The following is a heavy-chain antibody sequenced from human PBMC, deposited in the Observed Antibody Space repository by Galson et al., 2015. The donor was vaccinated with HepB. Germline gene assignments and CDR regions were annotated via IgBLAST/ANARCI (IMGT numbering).Heavy chain of an antibody. CDR2: INKDGSEK. CDR1: GFTFSDYW. J-gene: IGHJ3*02. D-gene: IGHD2-2*01. CDR3: MTEAVPTALDSFDI. V-gene: IGHV3-7*01. Sequence: SLRLSCAASGFTFSDYWMSWVRQAPGKGLEWVANINKDGSEKYYADSVKGRFTISRDNAENSMYLQMNSLRAEDTAVYYCMTEAVPTALDSFDIWGQGTMVTVST.